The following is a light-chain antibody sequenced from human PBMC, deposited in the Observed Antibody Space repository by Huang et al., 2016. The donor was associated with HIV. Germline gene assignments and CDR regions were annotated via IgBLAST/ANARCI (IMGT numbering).Light chain of an antibody. CDR1: QTINSY. J-gene: IGKJ1*01. CDR3: QQTYSSPRT. CDR2: AAS. Sequence: DIQMTQSPSSLSASVGDRVTITCRASQTINSYLHWYQQKPGKAPQLLIYAASNLQSGVPSRCSGGGSGTDFTLTISSLQPEDFATYDCQQTYSSPRTFGQGTKVDIK. V-gene: IGKV1-39*01.